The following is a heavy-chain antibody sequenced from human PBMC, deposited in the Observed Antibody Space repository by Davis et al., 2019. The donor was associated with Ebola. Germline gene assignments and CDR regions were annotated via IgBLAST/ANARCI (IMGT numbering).Heavy chain of an antibody. V-gene: IGHV4-59*01. D-gene: IGHD6-25*01. J-gene: IGHJ6*04. CDR2: IYYSGGT. Sequence: MPSETLSLTCTVSGGSISSYYWTWIRQPPGKGLEWIGYIYYSGGTNYNPSLKSRVTISVDTSKNQFSLKLSSVTAADTAVYYCARVRSGYYGMDVWGKGTTVTVSS. CDR1: GGSISSYY. CDR3: ARVRSGYYGMDV.